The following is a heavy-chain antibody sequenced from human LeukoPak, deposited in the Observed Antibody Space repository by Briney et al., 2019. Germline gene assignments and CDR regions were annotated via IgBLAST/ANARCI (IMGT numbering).Heavy chain of an antibody. Sequence: SGGSLRLSCAASGFTVRSNAMSWVRQAPGKGLEWVSIIYDGGSTYHTDSVKGRFSISRDNSKNTVYLQMNSLRAEDTAVFYCARALKYDSDSANEYCKYFQRWGQGTLVTVSS. V-gene: IGHV3-66*01. CDR3: ARALKYDSDSANEYCKYFQR. CDR1: GFTVRSNA. J-gene: IGHJ1*01. CDR2: IYDGGST. D-gene: IGHD3-22*01.